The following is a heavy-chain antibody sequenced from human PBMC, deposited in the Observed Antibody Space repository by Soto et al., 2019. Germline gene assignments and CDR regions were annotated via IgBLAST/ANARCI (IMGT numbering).Heavy chain of an antibody. CDR3: ARRVIGSSRAFDI. Sequence: GGSLRLSCAASGFAFSSHPMSWVRQAPEKGLEWVAGISDGGDLTYNADSVRGRFTISRDHSRNTLYLQMNSLRAEDTAVYYCARRVIGSSRAFDIWGQGTMVTVSS. CDR1: GFAFSSHP. D-gene: IGHD3-10*01. J-gene: IGHJ3*02. CDR2: ISDGGDLT. V-gene: IGHV3-23*01.